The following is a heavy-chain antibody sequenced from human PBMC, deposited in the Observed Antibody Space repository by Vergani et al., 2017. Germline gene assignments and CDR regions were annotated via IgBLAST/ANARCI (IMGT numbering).Heavy chain of an antibody. CDR3: ARDGYDILTGDYYYYGMDV. V-gene: IGHV3-21*01. CDR2: ISSSSSYI. Sequence: EVQLVESGGGLVKPGGSLRLSCAASGFTFSSYSMNWVRQAPGKGLEWVSSISSSSSYIYYADSVKGRFTISRDNAKNSLYLQMNSLRAEDTAVYYCARDGYDILTGDYYYYGMDVWGQGTTVTVSS. J-gene: IGHJ6*02. CDR1: GFTFSSYS. D-gene: IGHD3-9*01.